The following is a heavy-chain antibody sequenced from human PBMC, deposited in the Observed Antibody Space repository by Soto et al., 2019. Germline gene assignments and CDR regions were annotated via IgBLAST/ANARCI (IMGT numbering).Heavy chain of an antibody. CDR3: AKGLPAIH. Sequence: QVQLVESGGGVVQPGRSLRLSCAASGFTFSNYGMHWVRQAPGKGLEWVAVISYDGSNKYYADSVKGRFTISRDNSKNTLYLQMNSLRAEDTAVYYCAKGLPAIHWGQGTLVTVSS. D-gene: IGHD3-16*01. CDR2: ISYDGSNK. V-gene: IGHV3-30*18. CDR1: GFTFSNYG. J-gene: IGHJ4*02.